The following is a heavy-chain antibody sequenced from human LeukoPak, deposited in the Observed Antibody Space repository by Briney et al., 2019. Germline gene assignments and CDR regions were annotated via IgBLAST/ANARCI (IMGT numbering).Heavy chain of an antibody. D-gene: IGHD1-26*01. J-gene: IGHJ3*02. Sequence: PGGSLRLSCAASGFTFSSYAMHWVRQAPGKGLEWVAVISYDGSNKYYADSVKGRFTISRDNSKNTLYLQMNSLRAEDTAVYYCARDWRELLEMDAFDIWGQGTMVTVSS. CDR3: ARDWRELLEMDAFDI. V-gene: IGHV3-30*04. CDR1: GFTFSSYA. CDR2: ISYDGSNK.